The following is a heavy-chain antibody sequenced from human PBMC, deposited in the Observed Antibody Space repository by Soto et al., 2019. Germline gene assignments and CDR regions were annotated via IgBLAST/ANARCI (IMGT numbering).Heavy chain of an antibody. CDR3: ARVPSNCASTTCHCDY. CDR2: FDPEDGET. V-gene: IGHV1-24*01. J-gene: IGHJ4*02. Sequence: GASVKVSCKVSGYTLTELSMHWVRQAPGKGLEWMGGFDPEDGETIYAQKFQGRVTMTEDTSTDTAYMELSSLRSEDTAVYYCARVPSNCASTTCHCDYWGQGTLVTVSS. D-gene: IGHD2-2*01. CDR1: GYTLTELS.